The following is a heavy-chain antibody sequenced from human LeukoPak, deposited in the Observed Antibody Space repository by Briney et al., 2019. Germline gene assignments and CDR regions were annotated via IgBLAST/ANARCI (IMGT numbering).Heavy chain of an antibody. CDR1: GYSISSGYY. Sequence: SETLSLTCAVSGYSISSGYYWGWIRQPPGKGLEWIGSIYHSGSTYYNPSLKSRVTISVDTSKNQFSLKLSSVTAADTAVYYCARGYCSSTSCSRNWFDPWGQGTLVTVSS. CDR3: ARGYCSSTSCSRNWFDP. D-gene: IGHD2-2*01. CDR2: IYHSGST. V-gene: IGHV4-38-2*01. J-gene: IGHJ5*02.